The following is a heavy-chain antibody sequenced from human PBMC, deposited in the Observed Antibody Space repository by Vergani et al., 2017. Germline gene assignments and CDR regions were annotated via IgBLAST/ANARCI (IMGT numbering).Heavy chain of an antibody. CDR3: AKDGCSSASCYSYLYYYGMDV. CDR2: ISGSGGRT. Sequence: EVQLLESGGGLVQPGGSLRLSCAASGFTFSSYAMSWVRQAPGKGLEWVSAISGSGGRTYYADSVKGRFTITRDNSKNTLYLQMNSLRAEDTAVYYCAKDGCSSASCYSYLYYYGMDVWGQGTTVTVSS. J-gene: IGHJ6*02. V-gene: IGHV3-23*01. D-gene: IGHD2-2*02. CDR1: GFTFSSYA.